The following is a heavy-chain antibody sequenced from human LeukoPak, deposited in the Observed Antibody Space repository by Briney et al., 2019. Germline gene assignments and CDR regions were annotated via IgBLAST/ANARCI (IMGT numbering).Heavy chain of an antibody. CDR2: IRYDGSNK. D-gene: IGHD3-22*01. J-gene: IGHJ4*02. Sequence: GGSLRLSCAASGFTFSSYGMHWVRQAPGKGLEWVAFIRYDGSNKYYADSVKGRFTISRDNSKNALYLQMNSLRAEDTAVYYCVKSFYYDSSGGAPFDYWGQGTLVTVSS. CDR1: GFTFSSYG. V-gene: IGHV3-30*02. CDR3: VKSFYYDSSGGAPFDY.